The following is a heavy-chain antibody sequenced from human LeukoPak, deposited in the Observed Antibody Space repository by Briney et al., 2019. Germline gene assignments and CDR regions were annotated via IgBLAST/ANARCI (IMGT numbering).Heavy chain of an antibody. J-gene: IGHJ4*02. CDR1: GYTFTCYY. V-gene: IGHV1-2*02. Sequence: ASVKVSCKASGYTFTCYYMHWVRQAPGQGLEWMGWINPNSGGTNYAQKFQGRVTMTRDTSISTAYMELSRLRSDDTAVYYCARDRTSGYDRDFDYWGQGTLVTVSS. CDR2: INPNSGGT. CDR3: ARDRTSGYDRDFDY. D-gene: IGHD5-12*01.